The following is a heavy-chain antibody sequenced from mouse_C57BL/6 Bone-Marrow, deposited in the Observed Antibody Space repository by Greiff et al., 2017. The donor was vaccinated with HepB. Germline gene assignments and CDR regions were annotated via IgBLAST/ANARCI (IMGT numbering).Heavy chain of an antibody. CDR3: ARSATTVVPFAY. V-gene: IGHV14-2*01. CDR2: IDPEDGET. J-gene: IGHJ3*01. D-gene: IGHD1-1*01. Sequence: EVQRVESGAELVKPGASVKLSCTASGFNIKDYYMHWVKQRTEQGLEWIGRIDPEDGETKYAPKFQGKATITADTSSNTAYLQLSSLTSEDTAVYYCARSATTVVPFAYWGQGTLVTVSA. CDR1: GFNIKDYY.